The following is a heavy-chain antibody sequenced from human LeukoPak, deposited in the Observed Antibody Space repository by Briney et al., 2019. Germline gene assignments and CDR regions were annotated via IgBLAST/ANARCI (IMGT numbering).Heavy chain of an antibody. CDR1: GFTFSNYG. Sequence: GGSLRLSCAASGFTFSNYGMNWVRQAPGKGLEWVSYISSSSSYTNYADSVKGRFTISRDNAKNSLYLQMNSLRAEDTAVYYCAKAAIRIAAAGTEFDYWGQGTLVTVSS. CDR3: AKAAIRIAAAGTEFDY. J-gene: IGHJ4*02. D-gene: IGHD6-13*01. CDR2: ISSSSSYT. V-gene: IGHV3-21*05.